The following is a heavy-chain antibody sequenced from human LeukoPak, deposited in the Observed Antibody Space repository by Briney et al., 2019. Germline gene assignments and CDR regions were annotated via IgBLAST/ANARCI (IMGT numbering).Heavy chain of an antibody. CDR3: ARDRGYSYGWHY. CDR1: GGTFSSYA. D-gene: IGHD5-18*01. CDR2: IIPIFGTA. V-gene: IGHV1-69*05. J-gene: IGHJ4*02. Sequence: GASVKVSWKASGGTFSSYAISWVRQAPGQGLEWMGRIIPIFGTANYAQKFQGRVTITTDESTSTAYMELSSLRSEDTAVYYCARDRGYSYGWHYWGQGTLVTVSS.